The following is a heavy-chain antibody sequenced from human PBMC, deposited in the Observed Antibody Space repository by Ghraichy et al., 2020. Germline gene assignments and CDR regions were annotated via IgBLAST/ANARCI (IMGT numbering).Heavy chain of an antibody. CDR2: IYYSGST. V-gene: IGHV4-39*01. D-gene: IGHD3-22*01. CDR1: GGSISSSSYY. Sequence: SETLSLTCTVSGGSISSSSYYWGWIRQPPGKGLEWIGSIYYSGSTYYNPSLKSRVTISVDTSKNQFSLKLSSVTVADTAVYYCASGDSSGYYYGTFDYWGQGTLVTVSS. CDR3: ASGDSSGYYYGTFDY. J-gene: IGHJ4*02.